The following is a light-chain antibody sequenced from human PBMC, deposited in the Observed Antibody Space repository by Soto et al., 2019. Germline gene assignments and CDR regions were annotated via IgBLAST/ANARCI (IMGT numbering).Light chain of an antibody. V-gene: IGKV1-27*01. CDR1: QGISSY. J-gene: IGKJ5*01. Sequence: DIQLTQSPSSLSASVGDRVTITCRVSQGISSYLAWYQQKPGQVPKLLIYVASTLQSGVPSRFSGRGSGTDFSLSISSLQPEDVATYYCQNYNSAPITFGQGTRLEIK. CDR2: VAS. CDR3: QNYNSAPIT.